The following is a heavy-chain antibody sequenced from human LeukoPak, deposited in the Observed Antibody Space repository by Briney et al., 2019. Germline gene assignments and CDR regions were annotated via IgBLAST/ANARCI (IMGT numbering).Heavy chain of an antibody. CDR1: GFSFSGST. J-gene: IGHJ4*02. CDR2: LRIKANNYAT. D-gene: IGHD5-12*01. Sequence: SVGSLRLSCAPSGFSFSGSTIHCVRHASGKGLEWVGRLRIKANNYATAYAASVKGRFTISRDDSKNTASLQMKSLKNEDTAVYYCIRHGDGGYDYWGQGTLVTVSS. CDR3: IRHGDGGYDY. V-gene: IGHV3-73*01.